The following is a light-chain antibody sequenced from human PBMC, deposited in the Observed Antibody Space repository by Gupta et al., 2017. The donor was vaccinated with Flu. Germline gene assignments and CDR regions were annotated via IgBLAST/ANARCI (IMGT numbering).Light chain of an antibody. CDR3: RQAGQFVT. V-gene: IGKV2-28*01. CDR2: VAS. CDR1: RRVSHNNSSNE. Sequence: PATLGVSAGDTCTLRRRVSHNNSSNELDRYQQNPVQSPRLLIYVASTRATGIPNRFSGTGSGTDFTLNIIRLEAEYVEVYYCRQAGQFVTCGQGTKLEIK. J-gene: IGKJ5*01.